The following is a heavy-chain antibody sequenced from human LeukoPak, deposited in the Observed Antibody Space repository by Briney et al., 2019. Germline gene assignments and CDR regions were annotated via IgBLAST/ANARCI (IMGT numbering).Heavy chain of an antibody. CDR3: AREFDRRNSPYYFDS. J-gene: IGHJ4*02. CDR2: ISSSGSIM. CDR1: GFTFRSCE. V-gene: IGHV3-48*03. D-gene: IGHD2/OR15-2a*01. Sequence: GGSLRLSCAASGFTFRSCELSWVRQAPAKGLEWVSYISSSGSIMYYADSVKGRVIISRDNSKSTLYLQMNSLRLEDTAVYYCAREFDRRNSPYYFDSWGQGTLVTVSS.